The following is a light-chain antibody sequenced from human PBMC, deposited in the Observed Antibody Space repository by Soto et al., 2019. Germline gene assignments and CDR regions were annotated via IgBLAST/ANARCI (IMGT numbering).Light chain of an antibody. V-gene: IGKV3-15*01. Sequence: DIVMTQSPSTLSVSPGERATLSCRASRSFSTNLAWYQQKPGQAPKPLIYGPSTRATGIQARFSGSRSGTEFTLTISSLQSEDFAVYYCQQYNNWPSTFGQGTRLEIK. J-gene: IGKJ5*01. CDR2: GPS. CDR3: QQYNNWPST. CDR1: RSFSTN.